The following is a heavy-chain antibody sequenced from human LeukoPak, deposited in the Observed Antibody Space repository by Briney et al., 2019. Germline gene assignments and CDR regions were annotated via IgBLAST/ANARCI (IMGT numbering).Heavy chain of an antibody. CDR3: ARFLERLFHFDH. Sequence: AASVKVSCKASGYTFTSYGISWVRQAPGHGLEWMGWISAYNGNTNYAQKLQGRVTMTTDTSTSTAYMELRSLRSDDTAVYYCARFLERLFHFDHWGQGTLVTVSS. V-gene: IGHV1-18*01. CDR2: ISAYNGNT. J-gene: IGHJ4*02. CDR1: GYTFTSYG. D-gene: IGHD3-3*01.